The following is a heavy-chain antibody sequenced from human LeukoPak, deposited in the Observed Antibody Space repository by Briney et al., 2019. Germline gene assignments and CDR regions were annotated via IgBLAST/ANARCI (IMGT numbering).Heavy chain of an antibody. D-gene: IGHD2-15*01. CDR2: IYWDDDK. CDR3: AHTRVVVAATNFDY. J-gene: IGHJ4*02. CDR1: GFSLSTSGVG. Sequence: ESGPTLVKPTQTLTLTCTFSGFSLSTSGVGVGWIRQPPGMALEWLALIYWDDDKRYSPSLKSRLTITKDTSKNQVVLTMTNMDPADTATYYCAHTRVVVAATNFDYWGQGTLVTVSS. V-gene: IGHV2-5*02.